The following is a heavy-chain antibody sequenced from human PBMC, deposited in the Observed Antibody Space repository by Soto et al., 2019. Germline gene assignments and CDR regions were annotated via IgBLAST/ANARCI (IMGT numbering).Heavy chain of an antibody. V-gene: IGHV3-23*01. CDR2: ISGSSGGST. Sequence: GGSLRLSCAASGFTFSTYAMNWVRQAPGKGLKWVSYISGSSGGSTYYADSVKGRFTISRDNSKNTLFLQMNSLRVEDTAVYYCAKVSRFPGGLRSLFWGQGSLVTVSS. CDR3: AKVSRFPGGLRSLF. J-gene: IGHJ4*02. D-gene: IGHD3-10*01. CDR1: GFTFSTYA.